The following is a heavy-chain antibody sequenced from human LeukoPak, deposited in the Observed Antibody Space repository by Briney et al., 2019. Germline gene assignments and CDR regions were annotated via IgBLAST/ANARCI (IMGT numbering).Heavy chain of an antibody. D-gene: IGHD5-12*01. V-gene: IGHV3-33*08. CDR3: ARGSGYSGYDAVDY. CDR1: GFTFSSYS. CDR2: IWYDGSNK. J-gene: IGHJ4*02. Sequence: PGGSLRLSCVASGFTFSSYSLNWFRQAPGKGLEWVAVIWYDGSNKYYADSVKGRFTISRDNSKNTLYLQMNSLRAEDTAVYYCARGSGYSGYDAVDYWGQGTLVTVSS.